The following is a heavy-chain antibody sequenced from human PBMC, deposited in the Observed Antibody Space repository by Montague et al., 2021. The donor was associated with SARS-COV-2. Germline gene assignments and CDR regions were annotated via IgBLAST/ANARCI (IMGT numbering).Heavy chain of an antibody. CDR3: LNYHGSGSYGDF. CDR1: GSTFSTYG. Sequence: SLRLSCEASGSTFSTYGMTWVRQAPGKGLEWVSSISASAMRTHYADSXKGRFTISRDNSKNTLYLQMSSLRAEDTAVYFCLNYHGSGSYGDFWGQGTLVTVSP. V-gene: IGHV3-23*01. CDR2: ISASAMRT. J-gene: IGHJ4*02. D-gene: IGHD3-10*01.